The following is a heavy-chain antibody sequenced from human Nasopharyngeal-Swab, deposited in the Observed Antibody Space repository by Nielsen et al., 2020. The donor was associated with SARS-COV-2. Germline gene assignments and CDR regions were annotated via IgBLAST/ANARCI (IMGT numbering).Heavy chain of an antibody. J-gene: IGHJ4*02. V-gene: IGHV4-34*01. D-gene: IGHD3-22*01. Sequence: SETLSLTCAVYGGSFSGYYWSWIRQPPGKGLEWIGEINHSGSTNYNPSLKSRVTISVDTSKNQFSLKLSSVTAADTAVYYCARGFGDSSGYQKGYFDYWGQGTLVTSPQ. CDR3: ARGFGDSSGYQKGYFDY. CDR1: GGSFSGYY. CDR2: INHSGST.